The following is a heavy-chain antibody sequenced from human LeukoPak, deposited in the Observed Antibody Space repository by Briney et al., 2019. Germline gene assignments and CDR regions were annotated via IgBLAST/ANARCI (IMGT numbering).Heavy chain of an antibody. Sequence: PSETLSLTCAVYGGSFSGYYWSWIRQPPGKGLEWIGEINHSGSTNYNPSLKSRVTMSVDTSKNQFSLKLSSVTAADTAVYYCACLTTADAFDIWGQGTMVTVSS. CDR1: GGSFSGYY. CDR2: INHSGST. V-gene: IGHV4-34*01. CDR3: ACLTTADAFDI. D-gene: IGHD3-22*01. J-gene: IGHJ3*02.